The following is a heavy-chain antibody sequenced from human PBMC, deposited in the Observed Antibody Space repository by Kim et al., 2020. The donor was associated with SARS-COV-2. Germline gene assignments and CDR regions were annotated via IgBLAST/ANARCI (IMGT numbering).Heavy chain of an antibody. V-gene: IGHV4-38-2*02. CDR1: GYSISSGYY. Sequence: SETLSLTCTVSGYSISSGYYWGWIRQSPGEGLDGIGSIYHTGSTYYKPSLKGRVTISKDTSKNQFSLRLNSVTAADTAVYYCTSKYYYDSSGYYYADGWGQGTLVTVSS. D-gene: IGHD3-22*01. CDR3: TSKYYYDSSGYYYADG. CDR2: IYHTGST. J-gene: IGHJ4*02.